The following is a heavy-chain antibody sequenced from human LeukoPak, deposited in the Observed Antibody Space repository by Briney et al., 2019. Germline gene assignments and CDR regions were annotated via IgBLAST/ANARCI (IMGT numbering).Heavy chain of an antibody. CDR1: GGSISSYY. D-gene: IGHD3-10*01. V-gene: IGHV4-4*07. CDR3: ARSAYYNGSGSYLDY. Sequence: SETLSLTCTVSGGSISSYYWSWIRQPAGKGLEWIWRIYTSGSSNYNPSLKSRVTISVDTSKNQFSLKLSTVTAADTAVYYCARSAYYNGSGSYLDYWGQGTLVTVSS. J-gene: IGHJ4*02. CDR2: IYTSGSS.